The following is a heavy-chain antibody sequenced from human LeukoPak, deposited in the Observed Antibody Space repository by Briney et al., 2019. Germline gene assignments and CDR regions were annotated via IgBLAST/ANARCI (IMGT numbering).Heavy chain of an antibody. CDR1: GGSISSYY. D-gene: IGHD4-17*01. J-gene: IGHJ6*03. CDR3: AVTTVTTSGYYYYYMDV. Sequence: SETLSLTCTVSGGSISSYYWSWIRQPPGKGLEWIGYIYYSGSTNYNPSLKSRVTISVDTSKNQFSLKLSSVTAADTAVYYCAVTTVTTSGYYYYYMDVWGKGPRSPSP. V-gene: IGHV4-59*08. CDR2: IYYSGST.